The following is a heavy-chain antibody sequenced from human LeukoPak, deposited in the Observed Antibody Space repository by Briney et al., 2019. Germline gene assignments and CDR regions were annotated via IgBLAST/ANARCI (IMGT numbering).Heavy chain of an antibody. CDR1: GFTFDDYA. D-gene: IGHD6-19*01. J-gene: IGHJ4*02. V-gene: IGHV3-9*01. CDR3: AKGNQYSSGWSLYFHY. Sequence: PGGSLRLSCAASGFTFDDYAMHWVRQAPGKGLEWVSGISWNSGSIGYADSVKGRFTISRDNAKNSLYLQMNSLRAEDTALYYCAKGNQYSSGWSLYFHYWGQGTLVTVSS. CDR2: ISWNSGSI.